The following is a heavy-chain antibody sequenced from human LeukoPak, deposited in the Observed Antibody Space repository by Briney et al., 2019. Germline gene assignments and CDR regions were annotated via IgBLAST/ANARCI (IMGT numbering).Heavy chain of an antibody. CDR1: GFTFGDYA. D-gene: IGHD6-19*01. CDR2: IRSKAYGGTT. CDR3: TRDRYSSGWYVWLDDY. J-gene: IGHJ4*02. V-gene: IGHV3-49*04. Sequence: GGSLRLSCTASGFTFGDYAMSWVRQAPGKGLEWVGFIRSKAYGGTTEYVASVKGRFTISRDDSKSIAYLQMNSLKTEDTAVYYCTRDRYSSGWYVWLDDYWGQGTLVTVSS.